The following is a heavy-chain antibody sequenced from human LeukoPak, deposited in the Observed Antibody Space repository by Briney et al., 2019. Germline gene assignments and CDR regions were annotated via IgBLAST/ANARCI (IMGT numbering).Heavy chain of an antibody. J-gene: IGHJ4*02. CDR3: TSNTRGDFWSGYPFDY. D-gene: IGHD3-3*01. CDR2: IRSKAYGGTT. CDR1: GFTFSNAW. V-gene: IGHV3-49*04. Sequence: GGSLRLSCAASGFTFSNAWMSWVRQAPGKGLEWVGFIRSKAYGGTTEYAASVKGRFTISRDDSKSIAYLQMNSLKTEDTAVYYCTSNTRGDFWSGYPFDYWGQGTLVTVSS.